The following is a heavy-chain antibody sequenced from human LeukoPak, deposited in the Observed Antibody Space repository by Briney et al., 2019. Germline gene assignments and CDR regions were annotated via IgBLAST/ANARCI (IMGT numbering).Heavy chain of an antibody. J-gene: IGHJ6*03. CDR3: AREMDYGSGTPYYMDV. V-gene: IGHV1-18*01. CDR2: ISAYNGNT. CDR1: GYTFTSYG. D-gene: IGHD3-10*01. Sequence: ASVKVSCKASGYTFTSYGISWVRQAPGQGLEWMGWISAYNGNTNYAQKLQGRVTMTTDTSTSTAYMELRSLRSDDTAVYYCAREMDYGSGTPYYMDVWGKGTTVTVSS.